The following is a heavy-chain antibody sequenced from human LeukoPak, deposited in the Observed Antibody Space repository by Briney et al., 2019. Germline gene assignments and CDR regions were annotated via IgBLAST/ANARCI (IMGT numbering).Heavy chain of an antibody. CDR3: AAREPYGY. CDR2: IWYDGSNK. CDR1: GFTFTTYG. J-gene: IGHJ4*02. Sequence: PGGSLRLSCAASGFTFTTYGMHWVRQAPGKGLEWVAIIWYDGSNKYYADSVKGRFTISRDNSKNTLYLQMNSLRADDTAVYYCAAREPYGYWGQGTLVTVSS. V-gene: IGHV3-33*01. D-gene: IGHD1-14*01.